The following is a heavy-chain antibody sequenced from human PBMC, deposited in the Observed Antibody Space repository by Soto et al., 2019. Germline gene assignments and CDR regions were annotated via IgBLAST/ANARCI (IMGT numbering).Heavy chain of an antibody. Sequence: EVQLVESGGGLVQPGGSLRLPCGASGFAFSSYWMHWVRQAPGKGLVWVSRINGDGSDTKYADSVKGRFTISRDNAKNTVYLQMNSLRADDTAVYYCARDQTTGHWFDAWGQGTLVTVSS. CDR1: GFAFSSYW. D-gene: IGHD4-17*01. J-gene: IGHJ5*02. CDR2: INGDGSDT. V-gene: IGHV3-74*03. CDR3: ARDQTTGHWFDA.